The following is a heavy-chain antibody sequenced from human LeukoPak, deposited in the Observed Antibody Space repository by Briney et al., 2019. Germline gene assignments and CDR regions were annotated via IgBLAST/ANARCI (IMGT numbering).Heavy chain of an antibody. V-gene: IGHV3-23*01. CDR2: ISGSGGST. CDR1: GGSISSSSYY. Sequence: ETLSLTCTVSGGSISSSSYYWGWIRQAPGKGLEWVSAISGSGGSTYYADSVKGRFTISRDNSKNTLYLQMNSLRAEDTAVYYCARDRDSRNDAFDIWGQGTMVTVSS. D-gene: IGHD6-13*01. CDR3: ARDRDSRNDAFDI. J-gene: IGHJ3*02.